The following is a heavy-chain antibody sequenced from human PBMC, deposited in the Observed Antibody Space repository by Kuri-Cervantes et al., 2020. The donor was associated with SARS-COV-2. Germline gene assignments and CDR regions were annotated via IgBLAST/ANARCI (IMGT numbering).Heavy chain of an antibody. J-gene: IGHJ4*02. CDR3: AIFFIPGVVDY. CDR2: IDPSDSYT. CDR1: GFSFTSYF. V-gene: IGHV5-10-1*01. D-gene: IGHD2-21*01. Sequence: GGSLRLSCKGSGFSFTSYFISWVRQMPGKSLEWMGRIDPSDSYTNYSPSFQGHVTFSADKSINTAYLQWSGLRASDTAIYYCAIFFIPGVVDYWGPGTLVTVSS.